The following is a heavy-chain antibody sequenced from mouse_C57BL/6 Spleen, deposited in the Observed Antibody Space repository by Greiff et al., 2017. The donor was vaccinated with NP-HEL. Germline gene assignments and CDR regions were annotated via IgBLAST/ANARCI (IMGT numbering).Heavy chain of an antibody. V-gene: IGHV1-42*01. CDR2: INPSTGGT. CDR3: ASPYYYGSSYGAMDY. J-gene: IGHJ4*01. D-gene: IGHD1-1*01. CDR1: GYSFTGYY. Sequence: VQLQQSGPELVKPGASVKISCKASGYSFTGYYMNWVKQSPEKSLEWIGEINPSTGGTTYNQKFKAKATLTVDKSSSTAYMQLKSLTSEDSAVYYCASPYYYGSSYGAMDYWGQGTSVTVSS.